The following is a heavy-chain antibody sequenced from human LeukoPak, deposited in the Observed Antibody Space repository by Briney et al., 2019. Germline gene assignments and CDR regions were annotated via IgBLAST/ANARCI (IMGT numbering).Heavy chain of an antibody. CDR2: IYYNGDT. CDR3: ARERLSYYYMDA. J-gene: IGHJ6*03. CDR1: GGSISSYY. D-gene: IGHD1-1*01. V-gene: IGHV4-39*07. Sequence: SETLSLTCSVTVSGGSISSYYWVWIRQPPGKGLEWIGSIYYNGDTYYSPSPQSRVSISVATSKNQFSLKLSSVTAADTAVYYCARERLSYYYMDAWGKGTTVTVSS.